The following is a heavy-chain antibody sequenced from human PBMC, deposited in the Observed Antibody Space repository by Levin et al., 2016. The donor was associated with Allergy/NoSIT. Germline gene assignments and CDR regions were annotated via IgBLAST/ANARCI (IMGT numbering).Heavy chain of an antibody. CDR2: ISRSGSNI. V-gene: IGHV3-11*01. J-gene: IGHJ3*02. Sequence: WIRQPPGKGLEWVSYISRSGSNIYYADSVKGRFTISRDNAKNSLYLQMNSLRAEDTAVYYCARDVAIAWESRGAFDIWGQGTMVTVSS. D-gene: IGHD1-26*01. CDR3: ARDVAIAWESRGAFDI.